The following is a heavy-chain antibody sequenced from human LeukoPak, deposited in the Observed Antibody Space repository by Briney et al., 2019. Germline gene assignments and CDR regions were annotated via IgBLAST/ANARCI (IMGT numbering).Heavy chain of an antibody. J-gene: IGHJ4*02. CDR2: ISAYNGNT. CDR3: ARAVITFGGVIVYFDY. D-gene: IGHD3-16*02. V-gene: IGHV1-18*01. Sequence: GASVKVSCKASGYTFTSYGISWVRQAPGQGLEWMGWISAYNGNTNYAQKLQGRVTMTTDTSTSTAYMELRNLRSDDTAVYYCARAVITFGGVIVYFDYWGQGTLVTVSS. CDR1: GYTFTSYG.